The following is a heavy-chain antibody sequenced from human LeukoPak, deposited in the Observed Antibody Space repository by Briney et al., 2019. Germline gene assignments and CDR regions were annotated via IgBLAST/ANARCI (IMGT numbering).Heavy chain of an antibody. V-gene: IGHV4-59*01. CDR1: GGSISSYY. Sequence: SETLSLTCTVSGGSISSYYWSWIRKPPGKGLEWIGYIYYSGSTNYNPSLKSRVTISVDTSKNQFSLKLSSVTAANTAVYYCARWTTPHAFDIWGQGTMVTVSS. D-gene: IGHD4-17*01. CDR2: IYYSGST. CDR3: ARWTTPHAFDI. J-gene: IGHJ3*02.